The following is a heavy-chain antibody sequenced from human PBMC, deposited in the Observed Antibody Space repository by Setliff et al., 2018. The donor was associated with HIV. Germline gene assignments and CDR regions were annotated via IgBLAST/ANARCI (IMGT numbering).Heavy chain of an antibody. Sequence: HPGGSLRLSCAASGFTFSTYGMHWVRQAPGKGLEWVAVIWYDGSIEYYADSVKGRFTISRDTTKNTLYLQMNSLRAEDTAVYYCAKGIQLWPFDYWGQGTLVTVSS. CDR2: IWYDGSIE. CDR3: AKGIQLWPFDY. D-gene: IGHD5-18*01. CDR1: GFTFSTYG. J-gene: IGHJ4*02. V-gene: IGHV3-33*06.